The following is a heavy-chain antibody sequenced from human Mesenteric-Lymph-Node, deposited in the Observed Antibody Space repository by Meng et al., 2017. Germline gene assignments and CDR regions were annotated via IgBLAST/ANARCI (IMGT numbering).Heavy chain of an antibody. CDR2: ISGSGGST. D-gene: IGHD6-13*01. V-gene: IGHV3-23*01. J-gene: IGHJ4*02. Sequence: GGSLRLSCAASGFTFSSYAMSWVRQAPGKGLEWVSAISGSGGSTYYADSVKGRFTISRDNSKNTLYLQMNSRRAEDTAVYYCAKDKEDVSSWFATSLPLDYWGQGTLVTVSS. CDR1: GFTFSSYA. CDR3: AKDKEDVSSWFATSLPLDY.